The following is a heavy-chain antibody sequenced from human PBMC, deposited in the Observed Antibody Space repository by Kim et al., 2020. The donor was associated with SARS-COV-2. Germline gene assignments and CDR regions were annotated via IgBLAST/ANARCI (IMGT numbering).Heavy chain of an antibody. J-gene: IGHJ4*02. V-gene: IGHV3-30*18. CDR1: GFTFSNYG. Sequence: GGSLRLSCAASGFTFSNYGMHWVRQAPGKGLEWVAGMSSDGVDKYYANPVKGRFTTSRDNSKNTLDLQMNSLRSEDTAVYYCAKSPVAGGTFDYWGQGTLVTVSS. CDR2: MSSDGVDK. D-gene: IGHD6-13*01. CDR3: AKSPVAGGTFDY.